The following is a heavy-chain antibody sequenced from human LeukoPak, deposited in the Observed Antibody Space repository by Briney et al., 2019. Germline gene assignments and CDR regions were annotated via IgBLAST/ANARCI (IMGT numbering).Heavy chain of an antibody. V-gene: IGHV4-30-4*01. CDR3: ARGSLELLPLRYFDY. D-gene: IGHD1-26*01. CDR2: IYYSGST. J-gene: IGHJ4*02. Sequence: SETLSLTCTVSGGSISSGDYYWSWIRQPPGKGLEWIGYIYYSGSTYYNPSLKSRVTISVDTSKNQFSLKLSSVTAADTAVYYCARGSLELLPLRYFDYWGQGTLVTVSS. CDR1: GGSISSGDYY.